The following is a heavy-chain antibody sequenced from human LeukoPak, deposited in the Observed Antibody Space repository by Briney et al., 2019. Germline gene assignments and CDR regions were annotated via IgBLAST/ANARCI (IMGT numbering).Heavy chain of an antibody. D-gene: IGHD3-10*01. Sequence: SETVSLTCTVSIGSLYGGSYLGRSVRQPAGRGLELIGWIYSRDSTNYIPSRKSRPTISLDTSKNQFYLKLSSVTAADTAVYDCARDQYYYGSGSGMVVWGEKTTVTISS. CDR3: ARDQYYYGSGSGMVV. CDR2: IYSRDST. V-gene: IGHV4-61*10. J-gene: IGHJ6*04. CDR1: IGSLYGGSYL.